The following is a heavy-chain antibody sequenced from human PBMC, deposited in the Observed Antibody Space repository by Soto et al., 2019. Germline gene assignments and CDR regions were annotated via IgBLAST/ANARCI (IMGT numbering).Heavy chain of an antibody. Sequence: EVQLLESGGGFVQPGGSLRLSCAASGFTFSTYAMSWVRQAPGKGLEWVSSINVDDSTYYADSVKGRFTISRDNSKSTLFLELSSLRAEDTATFYCAKNYYFDHWGQGILVTVSS. CDR2: INVDDST. V-gene: IGHV3-23*01. CDR3: AKNYYFDH. CDR1: GFTFSTYA. J-gene: IGHJ4*02.